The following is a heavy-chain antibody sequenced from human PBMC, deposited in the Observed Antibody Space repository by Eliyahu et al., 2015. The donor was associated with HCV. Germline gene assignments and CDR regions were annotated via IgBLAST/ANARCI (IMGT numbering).Heavy chain of an antibody. V-gene: IGHV1-46*01. D-gene: IGHD3-3*01. CDR1: GYTFSXYY. CDR3: ARDEALVGYDFWDKYYTHVRGGRDY. Sequence: QLQLVQSGAEVRSPGASVKVSCKASGYTFSXYYIHWVRQAPGQGLEWMGIVNPRGGSTRYAQRFEGRVTMTTDTSANTAYMELTSLRSEDTAVYYCARDEALVGYDFWDKYYTHVRGGRDYWGQGTRVTVSS. J-gene: IGHJ4*02. CDR2: VNPRGGST.